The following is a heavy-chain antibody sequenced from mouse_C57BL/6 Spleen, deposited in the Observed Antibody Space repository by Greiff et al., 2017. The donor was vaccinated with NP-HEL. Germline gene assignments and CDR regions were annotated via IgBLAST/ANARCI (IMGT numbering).Heavy chain of an antibody. Sequence: VQLKESGGGLVKPGGSLKLSCAASGFTFSSYAMSWVRQTPEKRLEWVATISDGGSYTYYPDNVKGRFTISRDNAKNNLYLQMSHLKSEDTAMYYCARDDFGEYFDYWGQGTTLTVSS. D-gene: IGHD2-13*01. CDR1: GFTFSSYA. J-gene: IGHJ2*01. CDR3: ARDDFGEYFDY. CDR2: ISDGGSYT. V-gene: IGHV5-4*01.